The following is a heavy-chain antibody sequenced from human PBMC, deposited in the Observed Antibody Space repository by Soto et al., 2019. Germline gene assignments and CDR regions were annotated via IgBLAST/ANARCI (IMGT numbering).Heavy chain of an antibody. V-gene: IGHV3-23*01. Sequence: EVQLLESGGGLVQPGGSLRLSCAASGFTFSNYAMNWVRQAPGKGLEWVASLRGSAGTPYYADSVRGRFTISRDNSKNTLALQMNSLRVEDTAVYYCAKDRDYFDYWGQGALVTVSS. J-gene: IGHJ4*02. CDR2: LRGSAGTP. CDR1: GFTFSNYA. CDR3: AKDRDYFDY.